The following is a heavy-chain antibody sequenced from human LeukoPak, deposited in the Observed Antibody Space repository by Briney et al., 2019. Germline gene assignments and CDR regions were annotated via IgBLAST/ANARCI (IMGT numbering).Heavy chain of an antibody. CDR2: IYYSGST. CDR3: ETAYDILTGYYD. V-gene: IGHV4-59*08. CDR1: GGSIRIYY. J-gene: IGHJ4*02. Sequence: PSESLSLTCTLSGGSIRIYYWSSIPHPPERGRVWIGYIYYSGSTNYNPSLKSRVTISVDTSKNQFSLKLSSVTAADIVVYKRETAYDILTGYYDWGRGTLVTVSS. D-gene: IGHD3-9*01.